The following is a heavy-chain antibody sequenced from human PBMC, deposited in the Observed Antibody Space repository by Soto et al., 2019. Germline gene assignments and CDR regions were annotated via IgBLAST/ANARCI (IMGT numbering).Heavy chain of an antibody. J-gene: IGHJ4*02. CDR3: ARGRYGDY. CDR2: ISAHNGNT. D-gene: IGHD1-1*01. Sequence: QVHLVQSGAEVKKPGASVKVSCKASGYTFTSYGITWVRQAPGQGLEWMGWISAHNGNTDYAQKVQGRVIVTRDTSTSTAYMELRSVISDATAVYYCARGRYGDYWGQGARVTVSS. V-gene: IGHV1-18*01. CDR1: GYTFTSYG.